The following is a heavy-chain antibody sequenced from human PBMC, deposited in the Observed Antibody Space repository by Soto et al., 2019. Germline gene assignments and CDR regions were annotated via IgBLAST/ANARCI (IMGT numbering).Heavy chain of an antibody. D-gene: IGHD3-9*01. Sequence: GGSLRLSCAASGFTFSSYGMHLVRQAPGKGLEWVAVISYDGSNKYYADSVKGRFTISRDNSKNTLYLQMNSLRAEDTAVYYCAKETRYFDWFPPSMDVWGQGTTVTVSS. V-gene: IGHV3-30*18. CDR2: ISYDGSNK. J-gene: IGHJ6*02. CDR1: GFTFSSYG. CDR3: AKETRYFDWFPPSMDV.